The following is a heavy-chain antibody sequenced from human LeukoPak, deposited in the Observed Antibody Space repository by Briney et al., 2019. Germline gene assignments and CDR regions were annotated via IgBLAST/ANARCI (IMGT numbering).Heavy chain of an antibody. CDR3: ARTRYCSGATCYSPELFDS. CDR1: GYSISTGYH. D-gene: IGHD2-15*01. Sequence: KPSETLSLTCTVSGYSISTGYHWGWIRQSPGTGLEWIGSTYHSGNTYYNPSLKSRVTISMDTSMNQFSLQATSVTAADTAVYYCARTRYCSGATCYSPELFDSWGQGTLVTVSS. CDR2: TYHSGNT. V-gene: IGHV4-38-2*02. J-gene: IGHJ4*02.